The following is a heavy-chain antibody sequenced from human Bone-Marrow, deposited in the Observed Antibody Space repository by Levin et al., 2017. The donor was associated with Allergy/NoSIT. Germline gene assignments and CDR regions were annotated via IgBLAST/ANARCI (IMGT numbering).Heavy chain of an antibody. CDR2: IYFSGST. J-gene: IGHJ5*02. V-gene: IGHV4-59*01. D-gene: IGHD3-3*01. CDR1: DGSISSFY. CDR3: ARGADLWSGYP. Sequence: SSETLSLTCTVADGSISSFYWSWIRQPPGKRLEWIGRIYFSGSTNYNPSLKSRVTISLDTSKNQFSLKLRSVTSADTAVYYCARGADLWSGYPWGQGKLVTVSS.